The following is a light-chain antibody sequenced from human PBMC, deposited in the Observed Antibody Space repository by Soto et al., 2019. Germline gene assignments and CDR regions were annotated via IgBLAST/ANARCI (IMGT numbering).Light chain of an antibody. CDR3: QQYGSSIT. CDR2: GAS. J-gene: IGKJ5*01. CDR1: QSVSSN. V-gene: IGKV3-20*01. Sequence: EIVVTQSPATLSVSPGERATLSFRASQSVSSNLAWYQQKPGQGPRLLIYGASSRATGIPDRFSGSGSGTDFTLTINRLEPEDFAVYYCQQYGSSITFGQGTRLEIK.